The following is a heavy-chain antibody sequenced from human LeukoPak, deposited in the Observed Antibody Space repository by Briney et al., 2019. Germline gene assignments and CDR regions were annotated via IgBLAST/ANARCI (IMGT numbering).Heavy chain of an antibody. CDR3: ARDRVPSSGMDV. D-gene: IGHD6-6*01. CDR2: IYYSGST. Sequence: SETLSLTCTVSGGSISSGGYYWSWIRQHPGKGLELIGYIYYSGSTYYNPSLKSRVTISVDTSKNQFSLKLSSVTAADTAVYYCARDRVPSSGMDVWGQGTTVTVSS. CDR1: GGSISSGGYY. V-gene: IGHV4-31*03. J-gene: IGHJ6*02.